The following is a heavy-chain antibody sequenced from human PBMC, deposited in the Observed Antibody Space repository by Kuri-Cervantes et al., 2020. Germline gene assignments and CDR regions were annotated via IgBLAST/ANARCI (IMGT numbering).Heavy chain of an antibody. D-gene: IGHD3-22*01. Sequence: GESLKISCAASGFTFSSYSMNWVRQAPGKGLEWVAVIWYDGSNKYYADSVKGRFTISRDNSKNTLYLQMNSLRAEDTAVYYCARMYYYDSSGYRSLGAYYYGMDVWGQGTTVTVSS. J-gene: IGHJ6*02. CDR1: GFTFSSYS. CDR2: IWYDGSNK. CDR3: ARMYYYDSSGYRSLGAYYYGMDV. V-gene: IGHV3-33*08.